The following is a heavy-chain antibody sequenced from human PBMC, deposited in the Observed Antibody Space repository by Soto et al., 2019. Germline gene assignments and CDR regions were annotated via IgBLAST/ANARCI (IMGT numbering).Heavy chain of an antibody. J-gene: IGHJ3*02. CDR3: TIGSWSGEVFDI. V-gene: IGHV1-69*02. CDR2: IIPMIGVR. D-gene: IGHD4-17*01. CDR1: GGTFSTYS. Sequence: QVQLVQSGAEVKKPGSSVKVSCKDSGGTFSTYSMFWVRQAPGQGLEWMGRIIPMIGVRNYAQRFQDRVTITADMSTDTDHMELSSLRSEDTALYYCTIGSWSGEVFDIWGQGTMVTVSS.